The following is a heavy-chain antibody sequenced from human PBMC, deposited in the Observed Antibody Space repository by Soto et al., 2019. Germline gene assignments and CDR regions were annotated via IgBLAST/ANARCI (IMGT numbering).Heavy chain of an antibody. V-gene: IGHV3-48*01. CDR3: ARCAYYYDSSGYYSNKTRRGRFDY. D-gene: IGHD3-22*01. CDR1: GFTFSSYS. Sequence: PGGSLRLSCAASGFTFSSYSMNWVRQAPGKGLEWVSYISSNSGTMYYADSVKGRFTISRDNAKNSLYLQMNSLRAEDTAVYYCARCAYYYDSSGYYSNKTRRGRFDYWGQGTLVTVSS. J-gene: IGHJ4*02. CDR2: ISSNSGTM.